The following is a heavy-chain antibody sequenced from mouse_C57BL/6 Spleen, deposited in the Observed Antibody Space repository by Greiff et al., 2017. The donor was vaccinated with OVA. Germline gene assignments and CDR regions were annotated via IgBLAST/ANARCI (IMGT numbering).Heavy chain of an antibody. Sequence: QVQLQQSGAELARPGASVKLSCKASGYTFTSYGISWVKQRTGQGLEWIGEIYPRRGNTYYNEKFKGKATLTADKSSSTAYMELRSLTSEDSAVYFCATYGDYFDYWGQGTTLTVSS. CDR1: GYTFTSYG. V-gene: IGHV1-81*01. CDR3: ATYGDYFDY. CDR2: IYPRRGNT. J-gene: IGHJ2*01. D-gene: IGHD1-1*01.